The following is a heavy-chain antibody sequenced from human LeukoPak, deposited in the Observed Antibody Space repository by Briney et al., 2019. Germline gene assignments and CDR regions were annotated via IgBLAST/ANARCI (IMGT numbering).Heavy chain of an antibody. Sequence: GGSLRLSCAATGFTFSDYYMSWIRQAPGKGLEWVSYISSSGSTIYYADSVKGRFTISRDNAKNSLYLQMNSLRAEDTAVYYCARDRDVRHYYFDYWGQGTLVTVSS. CDR2: ISSSGSTI. D-gene: IGHD3-16*01. J-gene: IGHJ4*02. V-gene: IGHV3-11*04. CDR1: GFTFSDYY. CDR3: ARDRDVRHYYFDY.